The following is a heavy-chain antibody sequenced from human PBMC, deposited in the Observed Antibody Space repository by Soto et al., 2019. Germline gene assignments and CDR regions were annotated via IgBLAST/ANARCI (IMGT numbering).Heavy chain of an antibody. CDR2: ISAYNGNT. CDR3: ARDDIVVVPAAPGRFDP. J-gene: IGHJ5*02. D-gene: IGHD2-2*01. V-gene: IGHV1-18*01. Sequence: ASVKVSCKASGYTFTSYGISWVRQAPGQGLEWMGWISAYNGNTNYAQKLQGRVTMTTDTSTGTAYMELRSLRSDDTAVYYCARDDIVVVPAAPGRFDPWGQGTLVTVSS. CDR1: GYTFTSYG.